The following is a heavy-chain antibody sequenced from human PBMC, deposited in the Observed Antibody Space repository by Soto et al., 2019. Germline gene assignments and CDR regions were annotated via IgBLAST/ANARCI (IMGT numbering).Heavy chain of an antibody. J-gene: IGHJ4*02. V-gene: IGHV1-18*01. D-gene: IGHD3-3*01. Sequence: GASVKVSCKASGYTFTSYGISWVRQAPGQGPEWMGWISAYNGNTNYAQKLQGRVTMTTDTSTSTAYMELRSLRSDDTAVYYCARTDFWSGYSYYFDYWGQGTLVTVSS. CDR1: GYTFTSYG. CDR3: ARTDFWSGYSYYFDY. CDR2: ISAYNGNT.